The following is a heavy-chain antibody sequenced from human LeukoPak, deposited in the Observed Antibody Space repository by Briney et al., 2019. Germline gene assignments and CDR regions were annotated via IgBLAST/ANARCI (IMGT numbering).Heavy chain of an antibody. CDR3: ARGSYPLDY. Sequence: SETLSLTCAVYGGSFSGYYWSGLRQPPGKGLEWIGEINHSGSTNYNPSLKSRVTISVDTSKNQFSLKLSSVTAADTAVYYRARGSYPLDYWGQGTLVTVSS. D-gene: IGHD1-26*01. CDR1: GGSFSGYY. J-gene: IGHJ4*02. CDR2: INHSGST. V-gene: IGHV4-34*01.